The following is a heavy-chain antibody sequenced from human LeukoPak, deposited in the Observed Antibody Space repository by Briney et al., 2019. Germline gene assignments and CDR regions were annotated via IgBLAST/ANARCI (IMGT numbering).Heavy chain of an antibody. Sequence: GESLRISCKVSGYSFTNSWITWVRQMPGKGLEWMGMIDPSDSYTNYSPSFQGHVTISADKSISTAYLQWSSLKASDTAMYYCARFAYGSDYFPGHYWGQGTLVTVSS. CDR2: IDPSDSYT. V-gene: IGHV5-10-1*01. CDR1: GYSFTNSW. D-gene: IGHD3-22*01. CDR3: ARFAYGSDYFPGHY. J-gene: IGHJ4*02.